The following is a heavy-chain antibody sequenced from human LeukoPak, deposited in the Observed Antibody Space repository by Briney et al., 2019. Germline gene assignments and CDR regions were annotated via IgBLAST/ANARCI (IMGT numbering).Heavy chain of an antibody. CDR1: GGSISSYY. CDR3: AREFGSSGWISFDY. CDR2: INHSGST. Sequence: SETLSLTCTVSGGSISSYYWSWIRQPPGKGLEWIGEINHSGSTNYNPSLKSRVTISVDTSKNQFSLKLSSVTAADTAVYYCAREFGSSGWISFDYWGQGTLVTVSS. V-gene: IGHV4-59*12. D-gene: IGHD6-19*01. J-gene: IGHJ4*02.